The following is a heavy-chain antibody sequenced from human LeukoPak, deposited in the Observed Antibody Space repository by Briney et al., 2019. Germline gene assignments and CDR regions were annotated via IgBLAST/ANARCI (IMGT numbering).Heavy chain of an antibody. J-gene: IGHJ4*02. CDR3: ARLTTQWLGSFFDY. D-gene: IGHD6-19*01. CDR1: GGSISSSSYY. V-gene: IGHV4-39*01. CDR2: IYYSGST. Sequence: PSQTLSLTCTVSGGSISSSSYYWGWIRQPPGKGLEWIGSIYYSGSTYYNPSLKSRVTISVDTSKNQFSLKLSSVTAADTAVYYYARLTTQWLGSFFDYWGQGTLVTVSS.